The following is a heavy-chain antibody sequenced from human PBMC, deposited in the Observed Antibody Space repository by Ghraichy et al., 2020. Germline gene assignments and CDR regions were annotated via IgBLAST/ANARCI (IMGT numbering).Heavy chain of an antibody. J-gene: IGHJ4*02. CDR2: IYYGGST. CDR3: GGGGEAVAGRFDY. CDR1: GGSISSYY. V-gene: IGHV4-59*01. Sequence: SETLSLTCTVSGGSISSYYWSWIRQPPGKGLEWIGYIYYGGSTNYNPSLKSRVTISVDTSKNQFSLKLSSVTAADTAVYFCGGGGEAVAGRFDYWGQGTLVTVSS. D-gene: IGHD6-19*01.